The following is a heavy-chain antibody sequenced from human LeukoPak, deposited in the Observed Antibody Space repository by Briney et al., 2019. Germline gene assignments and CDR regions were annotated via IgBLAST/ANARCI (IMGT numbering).Heavy chain of an antibody. V-gene: IGHV4-39*07. CDR2: IYYSGYT. D-gene: IGHD2/OR15-2a*01. Sequence: SETLSLTCTVSGGSISNRSHFWGWIRQTPGKGLECFGSIYYSGYTYYNPSLKSRVTISVDTSKNQFSLRLNSVTAADTAVYYCARDSAPNLLAYFDYWGQGILVTVSS. CDR1: GGSISNRSHF. CDR3: ARDSAPNLLAYFDY. J-gene: IGHJ4*02.